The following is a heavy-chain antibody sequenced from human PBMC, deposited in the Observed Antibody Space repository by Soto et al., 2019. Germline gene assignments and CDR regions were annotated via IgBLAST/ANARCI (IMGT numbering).Heavy chain of an antibody. D-gene: IGHD2-15*01. CDR2: ISGSGGST. CDR3: AKDPRGAARRGEYNWFDP. J-gene: IGHJ5*02. V-gene: IGHV3-23*01. CDR1: GFTFSSYA. Sequence: GGSLRLSCAASGFTFSSYAMSWVRQAPGKGLEWVSAISGSGGSTYYADSVKGRFTISRDNSKNTLYLQMNSLRAEDAAVYYCAKDPRGAARRGEYNWFDPWGQGTLVTVSS.